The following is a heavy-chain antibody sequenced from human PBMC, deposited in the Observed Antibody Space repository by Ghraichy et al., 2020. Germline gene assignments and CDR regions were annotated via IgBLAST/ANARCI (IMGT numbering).Heavy chain of an antibody. CDR3: ARYMVYAITSFDY. Sequence: GESLRLSCAASGFTFSSYWMSWVRQAPGKGLEWVANIKQDGSEKYYVDSVKGRFTISRDNAKNSLYLQMNSLRAEDTAVYYCARYMVYAITSFDYWGQGTLVTVSS. D-gene: IGHD2-8*01. J-gene: IGHJ4*02. CDR2: IKQDGSEK. CDR1: GFTFSSYW. V-gene: IGHV3-7*01.